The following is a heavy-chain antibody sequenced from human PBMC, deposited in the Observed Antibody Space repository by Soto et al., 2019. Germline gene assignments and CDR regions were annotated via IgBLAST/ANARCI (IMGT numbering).Heavy chain of an antibody. Sequence: LGASLKISCKGSGYSFTSYWIAWLRQVPGKGLEWMGVIYPAASDARYSPSFQGQVTISVDNSISTAYLQWSSLKASDTAMYYCARGLCISAICYTGSRPCFDDWGQRALVTVSS. CDR1: GYSFTSYW. CDR2: IYPAASDA. CDR3: ARGLCISAICYTGSRPCFDD. D-gene: IGHD2-2*02. V-gene: IGHV5-51*01. J-gene: IGHJ4*02.